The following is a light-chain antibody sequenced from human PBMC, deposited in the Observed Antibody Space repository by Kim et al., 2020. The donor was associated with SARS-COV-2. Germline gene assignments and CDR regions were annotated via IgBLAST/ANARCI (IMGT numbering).Light chain of an antibody. CDR3: KVWDSSSDNWV. V-gene: IGLV3-21*04. CDR1: KMGRER. Sequence: GKRARNKRGGNKMGRERGQGDQKKPGQARVLVIYNESDRASGIPERLSGSKSGKKATLTISRVEAGDEDDYDCKVWDSSSDNWVFGGGTKLTVL. CDR2: NES. J-gene: IGLJ3*02.